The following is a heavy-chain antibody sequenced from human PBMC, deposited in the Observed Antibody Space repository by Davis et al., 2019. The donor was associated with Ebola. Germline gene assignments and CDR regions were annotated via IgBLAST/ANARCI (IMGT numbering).Heavy chain of an antibody. CDR1: GFTFSNAW. CDR2: IKSQTDGGTT. CDR3: ATPGIAAVTLDY. D-gene: IGHD6-13*01. Sequence: PGGSLRLSCAASGFTFSNAWMSWVRQAPGKGLEWVGRIKSQTDGGTTDYAAPLKGRFTISRDDSKNTLFLQMNSLKTEDTAVYYCATPGIAAVTLDYWGQGTLVTVSS. J-gene: IGHJ4*02. V-gene: IGHV3-15*01.